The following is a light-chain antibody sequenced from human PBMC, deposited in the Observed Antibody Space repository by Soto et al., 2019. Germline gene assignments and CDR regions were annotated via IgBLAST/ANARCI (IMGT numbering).Light chain of an antibody. CDR1: SSDVGGYNY. J-gene: IGLJ1*01. CDR2: EVS. Sequence: QSXLXQPXSVSGSPGQSITXXCXGTSSDVGGYNYVSWYQQHPGKAPKLMIYEVSNRPSGVSNRFSGSKSGNTASLTISGXXAXDXXXXXXSSYXSSSTPLCVFGTGTKVTVL. V-gene: IGLV2-14*01. CDR3: SSYXSSSTPLCV.